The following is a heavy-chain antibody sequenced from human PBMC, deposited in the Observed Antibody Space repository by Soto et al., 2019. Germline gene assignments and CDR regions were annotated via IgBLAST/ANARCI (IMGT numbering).Heavy chain of an antibody. Sequence: ASVKVTCKASGYTFTSYAMHWLRQAPGQRLEWMGWINAGNGNTKYSQKFQGRVTITRDTSASTAYMELSSLRSEDTAVYYCARFDILTGYYVFDYWGQGTLVTVSS. CDR1: GYTFTSYA. D-gene: IGHD3-9*01. CDR2: INAGNGNT. CDR3: ARFDILTGYYVFDY. V-gene: IGHV1-3*01. J-gene: IGHJ4*02.